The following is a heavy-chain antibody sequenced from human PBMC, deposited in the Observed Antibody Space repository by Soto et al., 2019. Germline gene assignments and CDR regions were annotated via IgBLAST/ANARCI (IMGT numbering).Heavy chain of an antibody. CDR1: GLTFSSYA. CDR2: ISEDGSIK. CDR3: ARDYPYSSTWMGGRYYGMDV. V-gene: IGHV3-30*04. J-gene: IGHJ6*02. Sequence: SLRLSCAASGLTFSSYAMHWVRQAPGKGLEWVAVISEDGSIKYYVDSVKGRFTCSRDNSQNTLFLQMNSLRVEDAAVYFCARDYPYSSTWMGGRYYGMDVWGQGATVTVSS. D-gene: IGHD6-13*01.